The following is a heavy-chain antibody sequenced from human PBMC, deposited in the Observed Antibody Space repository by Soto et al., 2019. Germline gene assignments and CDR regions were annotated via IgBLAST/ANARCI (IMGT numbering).Heavy chain of an antibody. J-gene: IGHJ4*02. CDR2: ISYDGSNK. Sequence: QVQLVESGGGVVQPGRSLRLSCAASGFTFSSYAMHWVRQAAGKGLEWVAVISYDGSNKYYADSVKRRFTISSDNSKNMLYLQMNSLRVEDPAVYYCARCGGYYASSGYYLFHYWGQGPLVTVSS. CDR3: ARCGGYYASSGYYLFHY. D-gene: IGHD3-22*01. CDR1: GFTFSSYA. V-gene: IGHV3-30-3*01.